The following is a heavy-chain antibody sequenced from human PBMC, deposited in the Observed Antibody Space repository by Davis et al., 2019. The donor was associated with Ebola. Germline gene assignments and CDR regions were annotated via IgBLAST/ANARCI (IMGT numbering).Heavy chain of an antibody. V-gene: IGHV3-7*01. D-gene: IGHD3-3*02. CDR2: IKQDGSEK. CDR3: ARAVVGSSIWNY. J-gene: IGHJ4*02. Sequence: PGGSLRLSCAASGFTFSSYWMSWVRQAPGKGLEWVANIKQDGSEKYYVGSVKGRFTISRDNAKKSLYLQMNSLRAEETAVYYCARAVVGSSIWNYWGQGTLVTVSS. CDR1: GFTFSSYW.